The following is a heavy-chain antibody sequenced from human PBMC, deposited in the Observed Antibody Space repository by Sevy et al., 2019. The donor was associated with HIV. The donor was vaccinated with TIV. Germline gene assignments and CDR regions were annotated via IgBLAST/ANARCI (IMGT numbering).Heavy chain of an antibody. CDR3: ARVSGSGSYYNFYYYYYYGMDV. Sequence: SETLSLTCAVYGGSFSGYYWSWIRQPPGKGLEWIGEINHSGSTNYNPSLKSRVTISVDTSKNQFSLKLGSVTAADTAVYYCARVSGSGSYYNFYYYYYYGMDVWGQGTTVTVSS. CDR2: INHSGST. CDR1: GGSFSGYY. J-gene: IGHJ6*02. V-gene: IGHV4-34*01. D-gene: IGHD3-10*01.